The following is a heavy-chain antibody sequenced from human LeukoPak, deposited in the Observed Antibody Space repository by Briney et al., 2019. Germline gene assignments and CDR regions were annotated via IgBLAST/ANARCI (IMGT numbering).Heavy chain of an antibody. V-gene: IGHV1-69*13. J-gene: IGHJ5*02. D-gene: IGHD2-15*01. CDR3: AGRYCSGGSCYRWFDP. CDR2: IIPIFGTA. CDR1: GYTFTSYG. Sequence: ASVKVSCKASGYTFTSYGISWVRQAPGQGLEWMGGIIPIFGTANYAQKFQGRVTITADESTSTAYMELSSLRSEDTAVYYCAGRYCSGGSCYRWFDPWGQGTLVTVSS.